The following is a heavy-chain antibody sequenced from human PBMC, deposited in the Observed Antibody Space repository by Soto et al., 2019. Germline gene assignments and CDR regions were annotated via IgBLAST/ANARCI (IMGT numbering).Heavy chain of an antibody. Sequence: QVQLQQWGAGLLQPSETLSLTCAVYCGSLSGYYWSWIRQPPGKGLEWIGEINHSGSTNYNPSLKRRVAMSIDTSKNQFWLKLSSVTAADTAVYYCARGVVGDSSGYYPGYWGQGTLVTVSS. J-gene: IGHJ4*02. V-gene: IGHV4-34*01. D-gene: IGHD3-22*01. CDR1: CGSLSGYY. CDR3: ARGVVGDSSGYYPGY. CDR2: INHSGST.